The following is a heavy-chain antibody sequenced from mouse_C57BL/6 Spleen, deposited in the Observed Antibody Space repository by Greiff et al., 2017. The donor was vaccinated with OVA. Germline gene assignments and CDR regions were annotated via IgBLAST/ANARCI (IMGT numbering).Heavy chain of an antibody. D-gene: IGHD2-13*01. Sequence: QVQLQQSGPELVKPGASVKISCKASGYAFSSSWMNWVKQRPGKGLEWIGRIYPGDGDTNYNGKFKGKATLTVDKSSSTAYMQLSSLTSEDAAVYFCARRIYYDDNDGGGYYAMDYWGQGTSVTVSS. CDR1: GYAFSSSW. CDR3: ARRIYYDDNDGGGYYAMDY. J-gene: IGHJ4*01. CDR2: IYPGDGDT. V-gene: IGHV1-82*01.